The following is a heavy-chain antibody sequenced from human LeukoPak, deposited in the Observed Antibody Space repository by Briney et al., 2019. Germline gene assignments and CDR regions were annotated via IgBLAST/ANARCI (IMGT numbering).Heavy chain of an antibody. V-gene: IGHV1-2*02. Sequence: ASVKVSCKASGYTFTGYYMHWVRQAPGQGLEWMGWINPNSGGTNYAQKFRGRVTMTRDTSISTAYMELSRLRSDDTAVYYCAVSGSYYHWFDPWGQGTLVTASS. CDR3: AVSGSYYHWFDP. CDR2: INPNSGGT. J-gene: IGHJ5*02. D-gene: IGHD1-26*01. CDR1: GYTFTGYY.